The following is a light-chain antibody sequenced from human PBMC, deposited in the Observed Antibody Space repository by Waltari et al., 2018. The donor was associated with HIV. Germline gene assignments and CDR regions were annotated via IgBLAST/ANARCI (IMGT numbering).Light chain of an antibody. CDR2: ANN. CDR1: SSNIGAGYD. Sequence: QSVLTQPPSVSGAPGQRVTISCTGSSSNIGAGYDVHWYQQLPGTGPKLLIYANNNRPSGVPDRFSGSTSGTSASLAITVLQAEDEADYYCHSYDASLGGPVVFGGGTKLTVL. CDR3: HSYDASLGGPVV. V-gene: IGLV1-40*01. J-gene: IGLJ2*01.